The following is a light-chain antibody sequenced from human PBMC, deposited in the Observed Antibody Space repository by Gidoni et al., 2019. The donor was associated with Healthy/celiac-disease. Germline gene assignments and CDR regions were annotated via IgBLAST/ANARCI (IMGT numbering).Light chain of an antibody. J-gene: IGKJ4*01. Sequence: EIVLTQSPATLSLSPGERATLPCRASQSVSSYLAWYQQKPGQAPRLLIYDASNRATGIPARFSGSGSGTEFTLTISSLEPEDFAVYYCQQRSNWPPLTFGGGTKVEIK. V-gene: IGKV3-11*01. CDR3: QQRSNWPPLT. CDR1: QSVSSY. CDR2: DAS.